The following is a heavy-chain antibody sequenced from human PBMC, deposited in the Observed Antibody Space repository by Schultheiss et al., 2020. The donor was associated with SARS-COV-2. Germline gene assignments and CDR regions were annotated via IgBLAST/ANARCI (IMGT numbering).Heavy chain of an antibody. CDR1: GGSISSGGYY. J-gene: IGHJ5*02. D-gene: IGHD3-16*02. CDR2: IYYSGST. Sequence: LRLSCTVSGGSISSGGYYWSWIRQHPGKGLEWIGYIYYSGSTYYNPSLKSRVTISVDTSKNQFSLKLSSVTAADTAVYYCARDLSSVYNWFDPWGQGTLVTVSS. V-gene: IGHV4-31*03. CDR3: ARDLSSVYNWFDP.